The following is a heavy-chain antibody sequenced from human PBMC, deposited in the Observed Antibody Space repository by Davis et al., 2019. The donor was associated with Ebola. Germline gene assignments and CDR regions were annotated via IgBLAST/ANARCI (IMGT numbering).Heavy chain of an antibody. CDR1: GFTFGDYV. V-gene: IGHV3-49*04. CDR3: SRDLKQPPPSYYYGMDV. J-gene: IGHJ6*02. CDR2: IRSKAYGGKP. Sequence: GGFLRLSCRVSGFTFGDYVINWVRQAPGKGLEWVGFIRSKAYGGKPAYAASVKGRFTISRDDSKTIAYLQMDSLKTEDTAVYYCSRDLKQPPPSYYYGMDVWGQGTTVTVSS.